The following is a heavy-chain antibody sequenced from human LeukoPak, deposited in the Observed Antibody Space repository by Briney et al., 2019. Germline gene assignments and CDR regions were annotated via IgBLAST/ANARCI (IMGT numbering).Heavy chain of an antibody. Sequence: GGSLRLSCAASGFTFSSYSMNWVRQAPGKGLEWVSYISSSSSTIYYADSVKGRFTISRDNAKNSVFLQMNSLRAEDTAVYYCAPQTMILVLGGQGTLVTVSS. V-gene: IGHV3-48*04. D-gene: IGHD3-22*01. CDR1: GFTFSSYS. J-gene: IGHJ4*02. CDR2: ISSSSSTI. CDR3: APQTMILVL.